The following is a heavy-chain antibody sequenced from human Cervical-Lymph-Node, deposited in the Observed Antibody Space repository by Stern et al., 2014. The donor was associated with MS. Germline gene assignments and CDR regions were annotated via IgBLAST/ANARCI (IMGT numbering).Heavy chain of an antibody. CDR3: ARWGDIVVVPAAYYYYGMDV. CDR1: GYTFTSYA. D-gene: IGHD2-2*01. V-gene: IGHV1-3*01. Sequence: QVQLVESGAEVKKPGASVKVSCKASGYTFTSYAMHWVRQAPGQRLEWMGWINAGNGNTKYSQKFQGRVTITRDTYASTAYMELSSLRSEDTAVYYCARWGDIVVVPAAYYYYGMDVWGQGTTVTVSS. CDR2: INAGNGNT. J-gene: IGHJ6*02.